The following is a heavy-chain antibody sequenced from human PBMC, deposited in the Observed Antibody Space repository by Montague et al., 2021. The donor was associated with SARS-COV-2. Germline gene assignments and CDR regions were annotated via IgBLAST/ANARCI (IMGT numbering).Heavy chain of an antibody. CDR2: LSWNSGTI. CDR3: AKDGSGSYLNPPNNSFDP. V-gene: IGHV3-9*01. CDR1: GFIFDDFA. D-gene: IGHD3-10*01. Sequence: SLRLSCAAAGFIFDDFAMHWVRQAPGKGLEWVSGLSWNSGTIAYADSVKGRFTISRDNSKSFLYLQMNSLRSDDTAFYYCAKDGSGSYLNPPNNSFDPWGQGTLVNVSS. J-gene: IGHJ5*02.